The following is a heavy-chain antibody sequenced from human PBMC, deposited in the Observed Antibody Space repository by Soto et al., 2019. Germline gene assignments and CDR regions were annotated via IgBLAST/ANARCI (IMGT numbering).Heavy chain of an antibody. CDR1: GFTFTTYA. CDR2: INSAGTT. J-gene: IGHJ4*02. Sequence: EVQLLESGGGLVQTGGSLRLSCAASGFTFTTYAMTWVRQAPGKGLEWVSAINSAGTTYYADSVKGRFTISRDNAKNTLYLQMNGLRAEDTAVYYCAKDWYEDYWGQGTLVNVSS. D-gene: IGHD6-13*01. CDR3: AKDWYEDY. V-gene: IGHV3-23*01.